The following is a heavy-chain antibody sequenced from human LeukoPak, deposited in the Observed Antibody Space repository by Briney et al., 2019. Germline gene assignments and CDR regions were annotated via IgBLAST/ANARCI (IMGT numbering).Heavy chain of an antibody. D-gene: IGHD2-8*01. V-gene: IGHV4-61*02. CDR1: GGSISSGSYY. J-gene: IGHJ4*02. CDR3: CTNGVSSRGAYRSPVY. CDR2: IYTSGST. Sequence: SETLSLTCTVSGGSISSGSYYWSWIRQPAGKGLEWIGRIYTSGSTNYNPSLKSRVTMSVDTSKNQFSLKLNSITVRDSDPPDDCTNGVSSRGAYRSPVYWGQGTLVTVSS.